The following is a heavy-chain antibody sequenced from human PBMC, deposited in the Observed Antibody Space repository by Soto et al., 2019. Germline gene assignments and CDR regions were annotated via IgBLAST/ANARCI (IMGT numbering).Heavy chain of an antibody. V-gene: IGHV3-9*01. J-gene: IGHJ4*02. CDR1: GFTFDDYA. CDR2: IMWNSNII. CDR3: AKGGPDGFCSGGRCYFDY. Sequence: EVQLVESGGGLVQPGRSLRLSCAASGFTFDDYAMHWVRRVPGNGLEWVSSIMWNSNIIGYADSVKGRFTISRDNAQNPLYLQMNSRRPEDTALYYCAKGGPDGFCSGGRCYFDYWGQGPLVTVSS. D-gene: IGHD2-15*01.